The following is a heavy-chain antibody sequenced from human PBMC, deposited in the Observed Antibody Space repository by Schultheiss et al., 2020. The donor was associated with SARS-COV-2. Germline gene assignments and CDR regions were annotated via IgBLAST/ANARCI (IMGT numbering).Heavy chain of an antibody. CDR1: GFTVSSNY. V-gene: IGHV3-7*01. D-gene: IGHD3-22*01. CDR2: IKQDGSEK. J-gene: IGHJ4*02. Sequence: GGSLRLSCAASGFTVSSNYMSWVRQAPGKGLEWVANIKQDGSEKYYVDSVKGRFTISRDNSKNTLYLQMNSLRAEDTAVYYCARDSGYYDSSGYYHGRFDYWGQGTLVTVSS. CDR3: ARDSGYYDSSGYYHGRFDY.